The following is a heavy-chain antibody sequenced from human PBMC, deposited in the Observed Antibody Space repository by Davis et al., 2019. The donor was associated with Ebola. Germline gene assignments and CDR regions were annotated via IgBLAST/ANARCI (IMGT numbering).Heavy chain of an antibody. CDR3: AKDWDYGIIDY. V-gene: IGHV3-30*02. J-gene: IGHJ4*02. Sequence: AGSLTLSCAASGFTFSSYGMHWVRQAPGQGLEWVAVIWYDGSNKSYAASVKGRFTISRDNSKNTLYLQMNSLGAEDTAVYYCAKDWDYGIIDYWGQGTLVTVSS. CDR1: GFTFSSYG. CDR2: IWYDGSNK. D-gene: IGHD4-17*01.